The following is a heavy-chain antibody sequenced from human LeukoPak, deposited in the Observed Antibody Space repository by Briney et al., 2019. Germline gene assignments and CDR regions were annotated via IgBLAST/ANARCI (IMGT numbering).Heavy chain of an antibody. CDR1: GYTFTGYY. Sequence: ASVKVSCKASGYTFTGYYMHWVRQAPGQGLEWMGWINPNSGGTNYAQKFQGRVTMTRDTSISTAYMELSRLRSDDTAVHYCARDCRIAARSGHWFDPWGQGTLVTVSS. J-gene: IGHJ5*02. CDR3: ARDCRIAARSGHWFDP. V-gene: IGHV1-2*02. D-gene: IGHD6-6*01. CDR2: INPNSGGT.